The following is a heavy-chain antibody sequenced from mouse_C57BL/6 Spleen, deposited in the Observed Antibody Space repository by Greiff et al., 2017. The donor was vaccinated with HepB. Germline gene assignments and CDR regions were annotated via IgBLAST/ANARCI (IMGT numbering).Heavy chain of an antibody. CDR1: GYTFTSYW. J-gene: IGHJ4*01. Sequence: LVESGAELAKPGASVKLSCKASGYTFTSYWMHWVKQRPGQGLEWIGYINPSSGYTKYNQKFKDKATLTADKSSSTAYMQLSSLTYEDSAVYYCARAITTVAGARDYWGQGTSVTVAS. V-gene: IGHV1-7*01. CDR3: ARAITTVAGARDY. CDR2: INPSSGYT. D-gene: IGHD1-1*01.